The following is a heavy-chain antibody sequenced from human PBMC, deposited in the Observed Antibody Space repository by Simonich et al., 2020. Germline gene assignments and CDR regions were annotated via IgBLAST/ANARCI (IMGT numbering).Heavy chain of an antibody. Sequence: QLQLQESGPGLVKPSETLSLTCTVSGGSISSSSYYWGWIRQPPGKGLGWIGGIYYSGGTYSNPSLKSRGTISVDTSKNQFSLKLSSVTAADTAVYYCARHAGFAFDIWGQGTMVTVSS. CDR2: IYYSGGT. CDR3: ARHAGFAFDI. J-gene: IGHJ3*02. CDR1: GGSISSSSYY. D-gene: IGHD6-13*01. V-gene: IGHV4-39*01.